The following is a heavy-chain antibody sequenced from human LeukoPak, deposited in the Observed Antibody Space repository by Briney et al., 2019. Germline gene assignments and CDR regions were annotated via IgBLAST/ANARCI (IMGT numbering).Heavy chain of an antibody. CDR3: ARDLRLGIPSI. D-gene: IGHD7-27*01. CDR2: IYTSGST. CDR1: GGSISSGSYY. Sequence: SQTLSLTCTVSGGSISSGSYYWSWIRQPAGKGLEWIGRIYTSGSTNYSPSLKSRVTISVDTSKNQFSLKLSSVTAADTAVYYCARDLRLGIPSIWGQGTLVTVSS. J-gene: IGHJ4*02. V-gene: IGHV4-61*02.